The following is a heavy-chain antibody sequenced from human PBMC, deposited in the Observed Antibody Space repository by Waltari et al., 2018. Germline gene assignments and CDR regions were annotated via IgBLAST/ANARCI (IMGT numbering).Heavy chain of an antibody. J-gene: IGHJ4*02. Sequence: EVQLVESGGGLVQPGGSLRLSCAASGFTFSIYWMSWVRQGPGKGGEWGAKINRDGSEKYDVDSVKGRFTISRDNARNSLDLQMNSLRADDTAVYYCARYSGNYGGFDYWGQGTLVTVSS. CDR2: INRDGSEK. D-gene: IGHD1-26*01. CDR1: GFTFSIYW. V-gene: IGHV3-7*01. CDR3: ARYSGNYGGFDY.